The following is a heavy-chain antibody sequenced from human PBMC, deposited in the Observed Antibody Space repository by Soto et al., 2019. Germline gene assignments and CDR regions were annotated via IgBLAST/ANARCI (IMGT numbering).Heavy chain of an antibody. J-gene: IGHJ4*02. CDR1: GFTFSSYG. V-gene: IGHV3-30*18. CDR2: ISYDGSNK. CDR3: AKSAGIQLWLPPFDY. Sequence: HPGGSLRLSCAASGFTFSSYGMHWVRQAPGKGLEWVAVISYDGSNKYYADSVKGRFTISRDNSKNTLYLQMNSLRAEDTAVYYCAKSAGIQLWLPPFDYWGQGTLVTVSS. D-gene: IGHD5-18*01.